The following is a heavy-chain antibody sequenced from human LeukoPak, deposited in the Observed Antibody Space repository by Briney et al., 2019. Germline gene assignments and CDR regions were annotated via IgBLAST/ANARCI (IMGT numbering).Heavy chain of an antibody. J-gene: IGHJ4*02. CDR2: IKQDGSEK. V-gene: IGHV3-7*01. D-gene: IGHD3-10*01. CDR1: GFTFSSYW. CDR3: AKAGVLLWFGEPPPRFDY. Sequence: GGSLRLSCAASGFTFSSYWMSWVRQAPGKGLEWVANIKQDGSEKYYVDSVKGRFTISRDNAKNSLYLQMNSLRAEDTAVYYCAKAGVLLWFGEPPPRFDYWGQGTLVTVSS.